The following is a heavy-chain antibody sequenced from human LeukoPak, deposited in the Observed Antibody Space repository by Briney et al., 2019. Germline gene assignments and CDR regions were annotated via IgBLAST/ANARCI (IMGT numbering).Heavy chain of an antibody. CDR1: GYTFTGYY. D-gene: IGHD6-13*01. CDR2: INRSGSSK. J-gene: IGHJ4*02. V-gene: IGHV1-46*01. Sequence: ASVTVSCKASGYTFTGYYMHWVRQAPGQGLEWMGLINRSGSSKIYAQKFQGRVTMTRDMSTSTDYMELSSLRSEDTAVYYCARETLPGQQLVFDYWGQGTLVTVSS. CDR3: ARETLPGQQLVFDY.